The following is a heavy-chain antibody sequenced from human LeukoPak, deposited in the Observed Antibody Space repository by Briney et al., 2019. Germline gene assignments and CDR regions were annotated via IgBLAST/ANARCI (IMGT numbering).Heavy chain of an antibody. CDR2: ISSSSSTI. Sequence: GGSLRLSCAASGFTFSSYSMNWVRQAPGKGLEWVSYISSSSSTIYYADSVKGRFTISRDNAKNSLYLQMNSLRAEDTAVYYCASHGSGPESTQHAFDIWGQGTMVTVSS. D-gene: IGHD3-10*01. V-gene: IGHV3-48*04. J-gene: IGHJ3*02. CDR3: ASHGSGPESTQHAFDI. CDR1: GFTFSSYS.